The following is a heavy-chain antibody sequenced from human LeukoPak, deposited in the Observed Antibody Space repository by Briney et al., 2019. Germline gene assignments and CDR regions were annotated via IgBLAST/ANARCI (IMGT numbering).Heavy chain of an antibody. CDR2: ISYDGSNK. CDR3: ARDGSPYHYDSSGYYD. V-gene: IGHV3-30-3*01. Sequence: GGSLRLSCAASGFTFSSYAMHWVRQAPGKGLEWVAVISYDGSNKYYADSVKGRFTISRDNSKNTLYLQMNSLRAEDTAVYYCARDGSPYHYDSSGYYDWGQGTLVTVSS. CDR1: GFTFSSYA. J-gene: IGHJ4*02. D-gene: IGHD3-22*01.